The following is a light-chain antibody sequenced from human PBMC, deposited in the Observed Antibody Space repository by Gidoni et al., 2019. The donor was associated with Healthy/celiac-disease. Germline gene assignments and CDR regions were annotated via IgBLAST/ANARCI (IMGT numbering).Light chain of an antibody. CDR2: GAS. V-gene: IGKV3-15*01. CDR3: QQYNNWPPYT. J-gene: IGKJ2*01. Sequence: EIVMTQSPATLSVSPGESATLSCRASQSVCSNLAWYQQKPGQAPRLLIYGASTRATGIPARFSGSGSGTEFTLTISSLQSEDFAVYYCQQYNNWPPYTFGQGTKLEIK. CDR1: QSVCSN.